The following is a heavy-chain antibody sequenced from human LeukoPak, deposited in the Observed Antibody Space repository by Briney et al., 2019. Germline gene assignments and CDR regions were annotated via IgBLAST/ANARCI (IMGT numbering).Heavy chain of an antibody. CDR2: IYPGDSDT. Sequence: GESLKISCKASGYSFPRYWIGWVRQMPGKGLEWMGIIYPGDSDTRYSPSFQGQVTISADKSISTAYLQWSSLKASDTAMYYCARLPRVLEWFSGSKAYHYMDVWGKGTTVTVSS. D-gene: IGHD3-3*01. V-gene: IGHV5-51*01. CDR1: GYSFPRYW. J-gene: IGHJ6*03. CDR3: ARLPRVLEWFSGSKAYHYMDV.